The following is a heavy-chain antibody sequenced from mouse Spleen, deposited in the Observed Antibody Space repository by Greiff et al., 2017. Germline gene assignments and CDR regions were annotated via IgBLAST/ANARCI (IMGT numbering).Heavy chain of an antibody. CDR2: INPSTGGT. V-gene: IGHV1-42*01. CDR1: GYSFTGYY. J-gene: IGHJ4*01. Sequence: EVQLQESGPELVKPGASVKISCKASGYSFTGYYMNWVKQSPEKSLEWIGEINPSTGGTTYNQKFKAKATLTVDKSSSTAYMQLKSLTSEDSAVYYCARGVYYGSSHYAMDYWGQGTSVTVSS. D-gene: IGHD1-1*01. CDR3: ARGVYYGSSHYAMDY.